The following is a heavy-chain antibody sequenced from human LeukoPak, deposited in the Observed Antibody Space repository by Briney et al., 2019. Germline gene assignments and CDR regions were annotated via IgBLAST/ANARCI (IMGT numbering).Heavy chain of an antibody. D-gene: IGHD6-6*01. CDR3: ARGKQFVSDY. CDR2: TSYDGSHN. CDR1: GFTFIVYA. J-gene: IGHJ4*02. V-gene: IGHV3-30*04. Sequence: GGSLRLSCAASGFTFIVYAIHWVRQSPGKGLEWVAVTSYDGSHNFYADSVKGRFTISRDNSKNTLYLQMNSLKVEDTAVYYCARGKQFVSDYWGQGTLVTVSS.